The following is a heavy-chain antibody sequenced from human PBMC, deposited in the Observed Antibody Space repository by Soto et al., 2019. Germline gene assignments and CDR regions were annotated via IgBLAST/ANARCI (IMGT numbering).Heavy chain of an antibody. D-gene: IGHD1-26*01. CDR3: RGSYKDTPWVDY. Sequence: GGSLRLSCAASGFTFSSYAMHWVRQAPGKGLEWVAVISYDGSNKYYADSVKGRFTISRDNSKNTLYLQMNSLRAEDTAVYYCRGSYKDTPWVDYWGQGTLVTVSS. V-gene: IGHV3-30-3*01. CDR1: GFTFSSYA. J-gene: IGHJ4*02. CDR2: ISYDGSNK.